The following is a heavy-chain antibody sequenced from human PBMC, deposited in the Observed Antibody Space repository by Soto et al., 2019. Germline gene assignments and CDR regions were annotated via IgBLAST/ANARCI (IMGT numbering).Heavy chain of an antibody. CDR2: IRSKSDGGTT. CDR1: GFTFINAW. V-gene: IGHV3-15*01. D-gene: IGHD3-3*01. CDR3: TTETIFGVSFDY. Sequence: GGSLRLSCAGSGFTFINAWMSWVRQAPGKGLEWVGRIRSKSDGGTTDSAAPMKGRFSISRDDSKNTLYLQMNSLKTEDTAVYYCTTETIFGVSFDYWGQGIRVTVSS. J-gene: IGHJ4*02.